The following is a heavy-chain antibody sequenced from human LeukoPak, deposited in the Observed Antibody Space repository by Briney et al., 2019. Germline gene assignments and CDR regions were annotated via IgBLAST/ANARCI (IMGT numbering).Heavy chain of an antibody. Sequence: GGSLRLSYVASGFIFNSFTMNWVRQAPGEGLQWVASISSSGTYIYYADSVKGRVTISRDNAKSSLYLQMNSLRVEDTAVYYCARDQDRAVGALGYGGQGTLVTVSS. V-gene: IGHV3-21*01. CDR2: ISSSGTYI. D-gene: IGHD1-26*01. J-gene: IGHJ4*02. CDR3: ARDQDRAVGALGY. CDR1: GFIFNSFT.